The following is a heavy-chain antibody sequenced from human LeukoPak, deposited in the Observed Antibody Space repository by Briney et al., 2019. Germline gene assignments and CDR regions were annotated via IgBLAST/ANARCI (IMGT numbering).Heavy chain of an antibody. D-gene: IGHD3-10*01. Sequence: GGSLRLSCAASGFTFSSYAMSWVRQAPGKGLAWVSTISSSGGSSYYADSVKGRFTISRDNSKNTLYLQMNSLRAEDTAVYYCAIKAKGDYWGQGTLVTVSS. J-gene: IGHJ4*02. V-gene: IGHV3-23*01. CDR3: AIKAKGDY. CDR1: GFTFSSYA. CDR2: ISSSGGSS.